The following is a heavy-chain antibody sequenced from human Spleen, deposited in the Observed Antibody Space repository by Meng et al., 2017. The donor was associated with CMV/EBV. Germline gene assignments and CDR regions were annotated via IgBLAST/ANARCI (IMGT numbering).Heavy chain of an antibody. Sequence: GESLKISCAASRFTFSNYGMTWVRQAPGKGLEWVSRISGSDGTTYYADSVKGRFTVSRDNAKNSLYLQMNSLRADDTAVYYCAREAYDSSGYWIDYWGQGALVTVSS. V-gene: IGHV3-48*04. D-gene: IGHD3-22*01. CDR3: AREAYDSSGYWIDY. CDR1: RFTFSNYG. J-gene: IGHJ4*02. CDR2: ISGSDGTT.